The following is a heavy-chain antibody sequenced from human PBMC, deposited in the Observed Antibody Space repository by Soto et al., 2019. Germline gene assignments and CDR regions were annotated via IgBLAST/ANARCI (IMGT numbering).Heavy chain of an antibody. D-gene: IGHD2-15*01. CDR1: GDTVSSNSVA. J-gene: IGHJ6*04. V-gene: IGHV6-1*01. CDR3: ARSEEDSDYYYYGMEF. Sequence: PSPTLSLTCVGSGDTVSSNSVAWNLVRQSPSRGLEGLGRTYYRSRWYSDYSVSVRSRIDINADTSKNQVSLQLNSVTPEDTAVYYCARSEEDSDYYYYGMEFWGKGTKVTVS. CDR2: TYYRSRWYS.